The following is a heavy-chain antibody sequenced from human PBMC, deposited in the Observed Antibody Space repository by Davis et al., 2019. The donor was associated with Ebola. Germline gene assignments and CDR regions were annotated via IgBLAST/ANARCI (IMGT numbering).Heavy chain of an antibody. CDR2: INPSGGST. CDR3: ASRKPRSSDIRYYYYYGMDV. Sequence: ASVKVSCKASGYTFTSYYMHWVRQAPGQGLEWMGIINPSGGSTSYAQKFQGRVTMTRDTSTSTVYMEPSSLRSEDTAVYYCASRKPRSSDIRYYYYYGMDVWGQGTTVTVSS. J-gene: IGHJ6*02. D-gene: IGHD6-6*01. CDR1: GYTFTSYY. V-gene: IGHV1-46*01.